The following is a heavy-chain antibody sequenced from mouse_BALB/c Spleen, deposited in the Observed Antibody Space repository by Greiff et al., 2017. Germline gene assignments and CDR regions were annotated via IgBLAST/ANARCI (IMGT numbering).Heavy chain of an antibody. CDR1: GYSITSDYA. CDR2: ISYSGST. CDR3: ARGRGNPSSYAMDY. D-gene: IGHD2-1*01. Sequence: DVQLQESGPGLVKPSQSLSLTCTVTGYSITSDYAWNWIRQFPGNKLEWMGYISYSGSTSYNPSLKSRISITRDTSKNQFFLQLNSVTTEDTATYYCARGRGNPSSYAMDYWGQGTSVTVSS. V-gene: IGHV3-2*02. J-gene: IGHJ4*01.